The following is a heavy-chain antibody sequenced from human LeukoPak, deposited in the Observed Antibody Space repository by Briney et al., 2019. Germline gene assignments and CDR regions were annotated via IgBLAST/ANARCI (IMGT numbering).Heavy chain of an antibody. Sequence: ASVKVSCKVSGYTLTELSMHWVRQAPGKGLEWMGGFDPEDGETIYAQKFQGRVTMTEDTSTDTAYMELSSLRSEDTAVYYCATARRVVRYNWFDPWGQGTLVTVYS. J-gene: IGHJ5*01. CDR1: GYTLTELS. V-gene: IGHV1-24*01. CDR3: ATARRVVRYNWFDP. CDR2: FDPEDGET. D-gene: IGHD3-22*01.